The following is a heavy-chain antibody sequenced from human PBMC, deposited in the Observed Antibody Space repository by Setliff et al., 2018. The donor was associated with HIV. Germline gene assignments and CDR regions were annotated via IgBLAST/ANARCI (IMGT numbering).Heavy chain of an antibody. Sequence: SVKVSCTASGGTFRGYAISWVRQAPGQGLEWMGGIISIFGTENYAQKFQGRVTITEDESTNTAYMELSSLTADDTAVYYCARDQGEVTRACWHWGQGTLVTVSS. CDR2: IISIFGTE. CDR1: GGTFRGYA. V-gene: IGHV1-69*13. CDR3: ARDQGEVTRACWH. J-gene: IGHJ1*01. D-gene: IGHD2-21*02.